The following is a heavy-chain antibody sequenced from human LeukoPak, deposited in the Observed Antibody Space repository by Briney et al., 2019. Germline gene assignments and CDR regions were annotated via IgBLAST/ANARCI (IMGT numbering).Heavy chain of an antibody. Sequence: GGSLRLSCIASGFSFSSYWMTWVRQAPGKGLEWLANIKQDGGEKYYVDSVKGRFTISRDNAKNSLSLQMNSLRAEDTAQYYCARDVDANYWGQGTLVTVSS. V-gene: IGHV3-7*01. CDR3: ARDVDANY. D-gene: IGHD5-12*01. J-gene: IGHJ4*02. CDR2: IKQDGGEK. CDR1: GFSFSSYW.